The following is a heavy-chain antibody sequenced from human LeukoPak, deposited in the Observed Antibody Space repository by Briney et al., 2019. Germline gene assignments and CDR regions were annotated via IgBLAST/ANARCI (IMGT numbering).Heavy chain of an antibody. Sequence: ASVKVSCKASGYTFTGYYMHWVRQAPGQGLEWMGLINPNSGGTNYAQKFQGRVTMTRDTSISTAYMELSRLRSDDTAVYYCARGTWYDSSGYTFDPWGQGTLVTVSS. V-gene: IGHV1-2*02. J-gene: IGHJ5*02. D-gene: IGHD3-22*01. CDR1: GYTFTGYY. CDR3: ARGTWYDSSGYTFDP. CDR2: INPNSGGT.